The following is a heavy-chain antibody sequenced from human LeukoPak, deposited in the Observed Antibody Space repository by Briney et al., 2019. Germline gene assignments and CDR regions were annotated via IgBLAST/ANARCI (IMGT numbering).Heavy chain of an antibody. D-gene: IGHD4-11*01. CDR2: INPNSGGT. Sequence: GASVKVSCKASGYTFTGYYMHWVRQAPGQGLEWMGWINPNSGGTNYAQKFQGRVTMTRDTSISTAYMELSRLRSDDTAVYYCARDRDSYRHDYSNYEGYWGQGTLVTVSS. CDR3: ARDRDSYRHDYSNYEGY. V-gene: IGHV1-2*02. J-gene: IGHJ4*02. CDR1: GYTFTGYY.